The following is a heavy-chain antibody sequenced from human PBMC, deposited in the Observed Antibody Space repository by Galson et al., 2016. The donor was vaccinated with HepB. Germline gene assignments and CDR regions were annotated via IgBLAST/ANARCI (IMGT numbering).Heavy chain of an antibody. CDR3: ARDRGYCTGGVCYRDGMDV. CDR1: GGSISSGGYY. CDR2: IYYSGST. Sequence: TLSLTCTVSGGSISSGGYYWSWIRQHPGKGLEWIGYIYYSGSTYYNPSLKSRVTTSVDTSKNQFSLKLSSVTAADTAVYYCARDRGYCTGGVCYRDGMDVWGKGTTVTVSS. D-gene: IGHD2-8*02. V-gene: IGHV4-31*03. J-gene: IGHJ6*04.